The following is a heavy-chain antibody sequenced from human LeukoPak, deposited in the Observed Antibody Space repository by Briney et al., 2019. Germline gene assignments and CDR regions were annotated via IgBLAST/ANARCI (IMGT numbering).Heavy chain of an antibody. CDR3: AKDLGYGGWWRYYYYYGMDV. CDR2: ISYDGSNK. Sequence: GGSLRLSCAASGFTFSSYGMHWVRQAPGKGLEWVAGISYDGSNKYYADSVKGRFTISRDNSKNTLYLQMNSLRAEDTAVYYCAKDLGYGGWWRYYYYYGMDVWGKGTTVTVSS. J-gene: IGHJ6*04. V-gene: IGHV3-30*18. CDR1: GFTFSSYG. D-gene: IGHD6-19*01.